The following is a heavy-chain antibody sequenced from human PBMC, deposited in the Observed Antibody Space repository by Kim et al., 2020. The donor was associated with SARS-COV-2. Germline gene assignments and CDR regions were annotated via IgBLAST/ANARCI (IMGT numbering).Heavy chain of an antibody. CDR3: ARGPIPYCSSTSCYAGPDY. Sequence: GRFTISRDNSKNTLYLQMNSLRAEDTAVYYCARGPIPYCSSTSCYAGPDYWGQGTLVTVSS. J-gene: IGHJ4*02. D-gene: IGHD2-2*01. V-gene: IGHV3-30*01.